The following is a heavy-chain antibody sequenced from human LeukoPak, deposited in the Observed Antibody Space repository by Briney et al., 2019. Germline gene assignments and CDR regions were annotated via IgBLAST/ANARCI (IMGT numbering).Heavy chain of an antibody. D-gene: IGHD3-16*02. V-gene: IGHV1-69*05. J-gene: IGHJ4*02. CDR2: IIPIFGTA. CDR1: GYTFTSYA. Sequence: GASVKVSCKASGYTFTSYAISWVPQAPGQGLEWMGGIIPIFGTAIYAQKFQGRVTITTDESTSTAYMELSSLRSEDTAVYYCARVGLRLGELSSLPIYYFDYWGQGTLVTVSS. CDR3: ARVGLRLGELSSLPIYYFDY.